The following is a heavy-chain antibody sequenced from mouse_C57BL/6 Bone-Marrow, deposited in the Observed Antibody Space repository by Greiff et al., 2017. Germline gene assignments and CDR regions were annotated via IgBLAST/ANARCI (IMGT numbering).Heavy chain of an antibody. CDR2: INPNNGGT. V-gene: IGHV1-26*01. CDR3: ARSVIYYEYGYYAMDY. Sequence: EVQLQPSGPELVKPGASVKISCKASGYTFTDYYMNWVKQSHGKSLEWIGDINPNNGGTSYNQKFKGKATLTVDKSSSTAYMELRSLTSEDSAVYYCARSVIYYEYGYYAMDYWGQGTSVTVSS. D-gene: IGHD2-4*01. CDR1: GYTFTDYY. J-gene: IGHJ4*01.